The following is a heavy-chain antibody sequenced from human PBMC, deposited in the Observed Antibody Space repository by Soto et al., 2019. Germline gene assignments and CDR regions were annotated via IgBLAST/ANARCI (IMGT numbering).Heavy chain of an antibody. CDR1: GYTFTSYG. Sequence: QVQLVQSGAEVKKPGASVKVSCKASGYTFTSYGISWVRQAPGQGLEWMGWISAYNGNTNYAQKLQGRVTMTTDTSTSTADIDRRSLRSDDTAVYYCARDQVTFCSSTSCYGDFDYWGQGTLVTVSS. D-gene: IGHD2-2*01. V-gene: IGHV1-18*01. CDR2: ISAYNGNT. J-gene: IGHJ4*02. CDR3: ARDQVTFCSSTSCYGDFDY.